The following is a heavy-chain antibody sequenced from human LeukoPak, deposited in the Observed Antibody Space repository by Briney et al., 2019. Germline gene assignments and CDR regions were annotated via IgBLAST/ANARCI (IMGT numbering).Heavy chain of an antibody. V-gene: IGHV1-46*01. Sequence: GASVKVSCKASGYTFTSYYMHWVRQAPGQGLELMGIINPSGGSTSYAQKFQGRATMTRDTSTSTVYMELSSLRSEDTAVYYCARNNRYCSGGSCYFRWFDPWGQGTLVTVSS. D-gene: IGHD2-15*01. J-gene: IGHJ5*02. CDR1: GYTFTSYY. CDR2: INPSGGST. CDR3: ARNNRYCSGGSCYFRWFDP.